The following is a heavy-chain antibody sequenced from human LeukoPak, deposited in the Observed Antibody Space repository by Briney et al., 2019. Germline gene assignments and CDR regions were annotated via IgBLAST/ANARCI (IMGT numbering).Heavy chain of an antibody. Sequence: ASVKVSCKACEYTFTAYHMHWVRQAPGQGLEWMGWINPISADSGSAQKFQGRVTMTRDTSIGTASMELNRLTFDDTAVYYCAREGLLSRYFDLWGRGTPVTVSS. CDR2: INPISADS. V-gene: IGHV1-2*02. CDR1: EYTFTAYH. J-gene: IGHJ2*01. CDR3: AREGLLSRYFDL.